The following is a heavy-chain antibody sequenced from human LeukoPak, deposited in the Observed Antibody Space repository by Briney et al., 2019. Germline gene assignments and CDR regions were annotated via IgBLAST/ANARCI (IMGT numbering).Heavy chain of an antibody. Sequence: GGSLRLSCAASGFTFTDYWMSWVRQAPGKGLEWVANIKRDGSEKYYVGSVKGRFTISRDNAKNSLYLQMNSLRAEDTAVYYCARDGRIAAAGPLYYYYYMDVWGKGTTVTVSS. J-gene: IGHJ6*03. V-gene: IGHV3-7*01. CDR2: IKRDGSEK. CDR3: ARDGRIAAAGPLYYYYYMDV. D-gene: IGHD6-13*01. CDR1: GFTFTDYW.